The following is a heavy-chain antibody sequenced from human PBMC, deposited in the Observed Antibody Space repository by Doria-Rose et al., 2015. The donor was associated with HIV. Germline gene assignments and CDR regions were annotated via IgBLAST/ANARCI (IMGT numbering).Heavy chain of an antibody. D-gene: IGHD1-26*01. CDR2: IWYDGTKK. CDR3: VRLHRDHGRFDP. Sequence: QVQLVESGGGVVQPGRSLRLSCAASGFTFSRHAMHWVRQAPGRGLEWVAVIWYDGTKKYYGDTVKGRFTISRDNSKDTLYLQMNSLRVEDTAMYYCVRLHRDHGRFDPWGRGTLVTVPS. J-gene: IGHJ5*02. V-gene: IGHV3-33*01. CDR1: GFTFSRHA.